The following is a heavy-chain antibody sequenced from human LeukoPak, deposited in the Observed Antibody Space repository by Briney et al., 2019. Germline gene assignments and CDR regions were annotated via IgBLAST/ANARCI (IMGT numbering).Heavy chain of an antibody. J-gene: IGHJ4*02. D-gene: IGHD6-6*01. CDR3: AKDGMYSSSSSYYFDY. V-gene: IGHV3-30*18. Sequence: GGSLRLSCAASGFTFRSYGIHWVRQAPGKGLEWVAVMSYDGTNEYYADSLKGRFTISRDNSKNSLYLQMNSLRAEDTAVYYCAKDGMYSSSSSYYFDYWGQGTLVTVSS. CDR2: MSYDGTNE. CDR1: GFTFRSYG.